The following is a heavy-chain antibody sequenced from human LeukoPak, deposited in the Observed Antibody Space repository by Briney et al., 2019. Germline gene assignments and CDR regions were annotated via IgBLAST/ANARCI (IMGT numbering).Heavy chain of an antibody. CDR2: IYYSGST. CDR3: ARAPMVRGVILAYYMDV. CDR1: GGSISSYY. Sequence: SETLSLTCTVSGGSISSYYWSWIRQPPGKGLEWIGYIYYSGSTNYNPSLKSRVTISVDTSKNQFSLKLSSVTAADTAVYYCARAPMVRGVILAYYMDVWGKGTTATVSS. V-gene: IGHV4-59*01. J-gene: IGHJ6*03. D-gene: IGHD3-10*01.